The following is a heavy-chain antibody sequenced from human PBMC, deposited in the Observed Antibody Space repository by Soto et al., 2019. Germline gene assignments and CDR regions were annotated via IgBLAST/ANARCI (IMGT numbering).Heavy chain of an antibody. J-gene: IGHJ6*02. V-gene: IGHV3-7*01. CDR3: ARGEGVGAYYYYGMDV. CDR1: GFTFSSYW. D-gene: IGHD1-26*01. CDR2: IKQDGSEK. Sequence: PGGSLRLSCAASGFTFSSYWMSWVRQAPGKGLEWVANIKQDGSEKYYVDSVKGRFTISRDNAENSLYLQMNSLRAEDTAVYYCARGEGVGAYYYYGMDVWGQGTTVTVSS.